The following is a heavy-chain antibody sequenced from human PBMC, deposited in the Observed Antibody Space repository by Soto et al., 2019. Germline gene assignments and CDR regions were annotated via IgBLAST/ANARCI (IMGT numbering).Heavy chain of an antibody. CDR1: GGSISSYY. CDR2: IYYSGST. Sequence: NPSETLSLTCTVSGGSISSYYWSWIRQPPGKGLEWIGYIYYSGSTNYNPSLKSRVTISVDTSKNQFSMKLSSVTAVDTAVYYCARGGRRYFDLWGRGTLVTVSS. CDR3: ARGGRRYFDL. J-gene: IGHJ2*01. V-gene: IGHV4-59*01.